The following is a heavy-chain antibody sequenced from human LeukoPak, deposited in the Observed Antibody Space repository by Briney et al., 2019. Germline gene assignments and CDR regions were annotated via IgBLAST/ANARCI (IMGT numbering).Heavy chain of an antibody. V-gene: IGHV1-69*05. CDR2: TIPISGTA. D-gene: IGHD2-15*01. CDR1: GGTFNNYA. J-gene: IGHJ5*02. CDR3: ARVVGCLSGSCLNWFDP. Sequence: GALVKVSCKASGGTFNNYAISWVRQAAGQGLEWLGGTIPISGTANYAQKFQDRVTITTDESTRTAYTELSSLRSEDTAVYYCARVVGCLSGSCLNWFDPWGQGTLVTVSS.